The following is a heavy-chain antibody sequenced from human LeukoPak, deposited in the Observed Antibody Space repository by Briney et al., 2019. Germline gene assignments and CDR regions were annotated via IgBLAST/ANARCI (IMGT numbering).Heavy chain of an antibody. J-gene: IGHJ4*02. D-gene: IGHD2-2*02. Sequence: HPGRSLRLSCAASGFTFSSYAMHWVRQAPGKGLEWVAVISYDGSNKYYADSVKGRFTISRDNSKNTLYLQMNSLRAEDTAVYYCARDADTHYYFDYWGQGTLVTVSS. CDR3: ARDADTHYYFDY. V-gene: IGHV3-30-3*01. CDR2: ISYDGSNK. CDR1: GFTFSSYA.